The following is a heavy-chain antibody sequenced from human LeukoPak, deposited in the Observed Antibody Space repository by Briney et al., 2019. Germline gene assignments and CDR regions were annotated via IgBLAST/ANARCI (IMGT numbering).Heavy chain of an antibody. CDR3: TTDLPGSTSCSHDY. J-gene: IGHJ4*02. CDR2: IKRDIDGGTT. D-gene: IGHD2/OR15-2a*01. Sequence: GGSLRLSCAASGFTFSNSWMLWVRQAPGRGLEWVGRIKRDIDGGTTDYAAPVKGSFTITRDDSEITLYLQMNSLKTEDTAVYYCTTDLPGSTSCSHDYWGQGTQVTVSS. V-gene: IGHV3-15*01. CDR1: GFTFSNSW.